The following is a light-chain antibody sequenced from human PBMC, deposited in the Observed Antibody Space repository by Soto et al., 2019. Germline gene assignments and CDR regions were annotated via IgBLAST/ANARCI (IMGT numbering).Light chain of an antibody. V-gene: IGLV2-23*02. CDR2: EVN. CDR1: GSDVGAYNL. J-gene: IGLJ1*01. CDR3: CSYAGTVAYV. Sequence: LPQRVAECGSPGQWVSSFCAGTGSDVGAYNLASWYQQHPGKAPKLIICEVNTRPSGISNRFSGSKSGDTASLTISGLQAEDEADYFCCSYAGTVAYVFGTGTKVTVL.